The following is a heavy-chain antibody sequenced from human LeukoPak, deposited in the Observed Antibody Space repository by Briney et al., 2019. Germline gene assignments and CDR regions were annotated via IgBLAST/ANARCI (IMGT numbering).Heavy chain of an antibody. CDR1: GGSFSGYY. CDR3: ARVGYGDVINDWSRTGLGAYPTKYYDHMDV. Sequence: SETLSLTCAVYGGSFSGYYWSWIRQPPGKGLEWNGEINHSGSTNYYPSLKSRVTISGDTSKYQFSLKLRSVTAADPAVYFCARVGYGDVINDWSRTGLGAYPTKYYDHMDVWGKGTMVTVSS. D-gene: IGHD5-18*01. V-gene: IGHV4-34*01. J-gene: IGHJ6*03. CDR2: INHSGST.